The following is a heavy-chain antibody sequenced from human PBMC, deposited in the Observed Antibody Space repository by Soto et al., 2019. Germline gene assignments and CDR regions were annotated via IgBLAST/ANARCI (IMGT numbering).Heavy chain of an antibody. V-gene: IGHV4-34*02. CDR1: GGPFNGFS. CDR3: TRGGQVTLSGLRAPFGS. D-gene: IGHD3-9*01. Sequence: QVQLQQWGAGLLKPSETLSLTCAVSGGPFNGFSWSWIRQTPGKGLEWIGDIFHSGSSNYNPSLESRVTFSIDTSKKQFSLSLKSVTAADAGVYFCTRGGQVTLSGLRAPFGSWGQGTLVSVSS. J-gene: IGHJ4*02. CDR2: IFHSGSS.